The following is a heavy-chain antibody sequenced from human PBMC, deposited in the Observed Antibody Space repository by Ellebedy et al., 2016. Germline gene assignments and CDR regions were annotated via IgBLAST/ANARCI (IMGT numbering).Heavy chain of an antibody. Sequence: GESLKISXAASGFTFSSYWMSWVRQAPGKGLEWVANIKQDGSEKYYVDSVKGRFTISRDNAKNSLYLQMNSLRAEDTAVYYCARDQVTTKAYGYWGQGTLVTVSS. V-gene: IGHV3-7*01. D-gene: IGHD4-17*01. CDR1: GFTFSSYW. J-gene: IGHJ4*02. CDR3: ARDQVTTKAYGY. CDR2: IKQDGSEK.